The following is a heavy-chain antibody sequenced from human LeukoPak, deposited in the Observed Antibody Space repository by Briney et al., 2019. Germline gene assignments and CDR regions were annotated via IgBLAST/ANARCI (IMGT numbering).Heavy chain of an antibody. CDR3: ARQGAVGATGFDF. CDR2: IYYSGSS. J-gene: IGHJ4*02. Sequence: NPSETLSLTCSVSGGSVSGISYYWGWICQPPGKGLEWIGNIYYSGSSYNNPSLESRVVISVDTSRNQFSLKLTSVTATDTAVYYCARQGAVGATGFDFWGQGILVTVSS. V-gene: IGHV4-39*01. CDR1: GGSVSGISYY. D-gene: IGHD1-26*01.